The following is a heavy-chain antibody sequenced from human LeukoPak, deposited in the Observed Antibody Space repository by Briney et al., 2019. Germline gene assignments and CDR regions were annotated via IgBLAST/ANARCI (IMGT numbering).Heavy chain of an antibody. J-gene: IGHJ4*02. CDR1: GCSFSSYY. D-gene: IGHD3-10*01. CDR3: GRGAYGSGSYYLDD. CDR2: IYSSGST. V-gene: IGHV4-59*12. Sequence: SETLSLTCTVSGCSFSSYYLSWVRQPPGKGLEWIGYIYSSGSTNYNPSLKSRVTISVGTSQNQFSLKLSSVPAAGTAVYSCGRGAYGSGSYYLDDWGERTEVTVSS.